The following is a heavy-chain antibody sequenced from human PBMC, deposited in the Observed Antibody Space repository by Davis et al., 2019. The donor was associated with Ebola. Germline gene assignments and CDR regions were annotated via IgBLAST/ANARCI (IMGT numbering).Heavy chain of an antibody. CDR1: PFSFTSYG. D-gene: IGHD2-15*01. CDR2: ISYDGSNK. Sequence: GGSLRLSCPPSPFSFTSYGMHWVRQAPGKGLEWVAVISYDGSNKYYADSVKGRFTISRDNSKNTLYLQMNSLRAEDTAVYYCAKGSHLPYWCQGTLVTVAT. V-gene: IGHV3-30*18. J-gene: IGHJ4*02. CDR3: AKGSHLPY.